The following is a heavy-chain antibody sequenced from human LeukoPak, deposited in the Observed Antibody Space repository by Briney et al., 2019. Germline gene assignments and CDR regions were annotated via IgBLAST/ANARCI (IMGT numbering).Heavy chain of an antibody. CDR3: ARDPRDIVVVVDATST. CDR1: GFTFSSYW. V-gene: IGHV3-74*01. Sequence: GGSLRLSCAASGFTFSSYWMHWVRQAPGKGLVWVSRINSDVSSTSYADSVKGRFTISRDNAKNTLYLQMNSLRAEDTAVYYCARDPRDIVVVVDATSTGGQGTLLTVSS. D-gene: IGHD2-15*01. CDR2: INSDVSST. J-gene: IGHJ4*02.